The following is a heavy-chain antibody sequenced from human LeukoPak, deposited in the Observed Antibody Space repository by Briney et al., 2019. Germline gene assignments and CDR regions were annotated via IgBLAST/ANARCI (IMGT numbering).Heavy chain of an antibody. CDR1: GNTFTNYY. CDR2: INPDGIST. V-gene: IGHV1-46*01. D-gene: IGHD3-10*01. Sequence: ASVKLSCKASGNTFTNYYVHWVRQAPGQGLEWLGLINPDGISTNYAQRFQGRVTMTRDTSTGTVYMELSSLISDDTALYYCVREFRGGYFVYWGQGTLVTVSS. J-gene: IGHJ4*02. CDR3: VREFRGGYFVY.